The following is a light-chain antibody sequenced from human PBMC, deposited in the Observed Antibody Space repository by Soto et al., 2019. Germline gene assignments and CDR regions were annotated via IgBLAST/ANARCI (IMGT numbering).Light chain of an antibody. CDR3: QQYYLYPLYT. CDR1: QGISSY. V-gene: IGKV1-8*01. CDR2: AAS. J-gene: IGKJ2*01. Sequence: AIRMTQSPSSFSASTGDRVTITCRASQGISSYLAWYQQKPGKAPKLLIYAASTLQSGVPSRFSGSGSGTDFILTISCLQSEDFATYYYQQYYLYPLYTFGQGTKLEIK.